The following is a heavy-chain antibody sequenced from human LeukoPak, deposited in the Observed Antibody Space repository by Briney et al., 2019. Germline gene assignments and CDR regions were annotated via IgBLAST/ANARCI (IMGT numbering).Heavy chain of an antibody. CDR1: GGSISSSSYY. J-gene: IGHJ6*02. Sequence: SETLSLTCTVSGGSISSSSYYWGWIRQPPGKGLEWIGSIYYSGNTYYNPSLKSRVTISVDTSKNQFSLRLSSVTAADTAVYYCARDTPQDGIAARWMDVWGQGTTVTVSS. D-gene: IGHD6-13*01. CDR3: ARDTPQDGIAARWMDV. V-gene: IGHV4-39*07. CDR2: IYYSGNT.